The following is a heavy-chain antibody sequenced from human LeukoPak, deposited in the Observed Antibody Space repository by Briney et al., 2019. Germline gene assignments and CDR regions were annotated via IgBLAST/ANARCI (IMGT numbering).Heavy chain of an antibody. CDR3: AKGGQSGWFYFDY. CDR2: IIGSGTVT. CDR1: GFSFTNHA. V-gene: IGHV3-23*01. D-gene: IGHD6-19*01. J-gene: IGHJ4*02. Sequence: GGSLRLSCAASGFSFTNHAMTWVRQAPGKGLEWVSTIIGSGTVTYYADSVRGRSTISRDNSKNTVFLQMNSLRAEDTAVYYCAKGGQSGWFYFDYWGQGTLVTVSS.